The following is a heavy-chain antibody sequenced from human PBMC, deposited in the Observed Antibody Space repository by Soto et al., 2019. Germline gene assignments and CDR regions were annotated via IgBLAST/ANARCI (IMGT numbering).Heavy chain of an antibody. CDR2: IYWDDDK. D-gene: IGHD6-13*01. CDR1: GFSLSTSGVG. J-gene: IGHJ4*02. V-gene: IGHV2-5*02. CDR3: ATRGAAGNFDY. Sequence: QITLKESGPTLVKPIQTLTLTCTFSGFSLSTSGVGVGWIRQPPGKALEWLALIYWDDDKRYSPSLKSRLTITKDTSKNQVVLTMTNMDPVDTATYYCATRGAAGNFDYWGQGTLVTVSS.